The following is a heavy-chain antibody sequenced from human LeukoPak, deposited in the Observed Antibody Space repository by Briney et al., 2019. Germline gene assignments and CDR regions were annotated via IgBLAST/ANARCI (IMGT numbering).Heavy chain of an antibody. V-gene: IGHV3-49*04. CDR2: IRSNACGGTT. CDR1: GFTFGDYA. Sequence: GGSLRLSCTASGFTFGDYAMSWVRQAPGKGLQWVGFIRSNACGGTTEYAASVKGRLTISRDDSKSIAYLQMNSLKTEDTAVYYCTRDPYYYDSSGYYYERCFDYWGQGTLVTVSS. CDR3: TRDPYYYDSSGYYYERCFDY. D-gene: IGHD3-22*01. J-gene: IGHJ4*02.